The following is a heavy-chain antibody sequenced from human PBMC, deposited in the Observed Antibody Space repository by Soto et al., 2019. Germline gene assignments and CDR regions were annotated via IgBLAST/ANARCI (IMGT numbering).Heavy chain of an antibody. J-gene: IGHJ4*02. Sequence: VQLLESGGGLEQPGGSLRLSCAASGFTFSSYGMHWVRQAPGKGLEWVAVIWYDGSNKYYADSVKGRFTISRDNSKNTLYLQMNSLRAEDTAVYYCARDGIAVAGTPIFDYWGQGTLVTVSS. CDR2: IWYDGSNK. CDR1: GFTFSSYG. V-gene: IGHV3-33*01. D-gene: IGHD6-19*01. CDR3: ARDGIAVAGTPIFDY.